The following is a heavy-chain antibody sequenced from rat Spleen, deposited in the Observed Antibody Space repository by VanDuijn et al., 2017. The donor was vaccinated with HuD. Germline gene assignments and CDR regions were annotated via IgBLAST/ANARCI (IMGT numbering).Heavy chain of an antibody. D-gene: IGHD5-1*01. Sequence: EVQLVESGGGLVQPGRSLKLSCVVSGFTFSIYWMTWIRQAPGKGLEWVASITNTGDSTYYPDSVKGRFTISRDNAKSTLYLQMNSLRSEDTATYYCATGTGGITDWGQGTLVTVSS. CDR2: ITNTGDST. J-gene: IGHJ3*01. V-gene: IGHV5-31*01. CDR1: GFTFSIYW. CDR3: ATGTGGITD.